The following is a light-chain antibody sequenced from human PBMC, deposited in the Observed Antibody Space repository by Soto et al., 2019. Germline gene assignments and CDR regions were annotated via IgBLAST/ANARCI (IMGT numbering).Light chain of an antibody. CDR3: QKYDSAPT. CDR2: AAS. V-gene: IGKV1-27*01. Sequence: DIQMTQSPSSLSASAGDRVTITCRPSQGIGNSLAWYQQKPGEVPKVLIHAASTLQSGVPSRFSGSGSGTDFTLTISSLQPEDVATYYCQKYDSAPTFGPGTKVDIK. CDR1: QGIGNS. J-gene: IGKJ1*01.